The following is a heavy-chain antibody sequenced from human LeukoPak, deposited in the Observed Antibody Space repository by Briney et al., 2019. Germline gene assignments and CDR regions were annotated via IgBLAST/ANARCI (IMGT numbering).Heavy chain of an antibody. CDR1: GFSISAYW. CDR3: AXXXVXVGXSFSYGIDV. Sequence: GSLRLSCAASGFSISAYWMSWVRQAPGKGLEWVANINQDGSDKYSVDSVKGRFTISRDNAKNSLYLEMNSLRADDTAVYYCAXXXVXVGXSFSYGIDVRGQGTTVTVSS. V-gene: IGHV3-7*01. J-gene: IGHJ6*02. D-gene: IGHD2-15*01. CDR2: INQDGSDK.